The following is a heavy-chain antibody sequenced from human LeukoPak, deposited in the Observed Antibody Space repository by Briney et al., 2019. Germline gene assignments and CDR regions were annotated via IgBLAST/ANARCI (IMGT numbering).Heavy chain of an antibody. Sequence: GGSLRLSCAASGFTFSSYEMNWVRQAPWKGLEWVSYISSSGSTIYYADSVKGRFTISRDNAKNSLYLKMNSLRAEDTAVYYCARARDYIYFEYWGQGNLVTVSS. CDR3: ARARDYIYFEY. D-gene: IGHD4/OR15-4a*01. J-gene: IGHJ4*02. CDR1: GFTFSSYE. V-gene: IGHV3-48*03. CDR2: ISSSGSTI.